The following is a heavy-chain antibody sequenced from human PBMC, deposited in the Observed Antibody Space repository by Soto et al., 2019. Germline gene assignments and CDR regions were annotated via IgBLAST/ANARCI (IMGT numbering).Heavy chain of an antibody. CDR1: GGSISSYY. J-gene: IGHJ4*02. Sequence: PSETLSLTCTVSGGSISSYYWSWIRQPPGKGLEWIGYIYYSGSTNYNPTLKSRVTISVDTSKNQFSLKLSSVTAADAAVYYCASQDVAAAGTCYFDYWGQGTLVTVSS. CDR3: ASQDVAAAGTCYFDY. V-gene: IGHV4-59*08. D-gene: IGHD6-13*01. CDR2: IYYSGST.